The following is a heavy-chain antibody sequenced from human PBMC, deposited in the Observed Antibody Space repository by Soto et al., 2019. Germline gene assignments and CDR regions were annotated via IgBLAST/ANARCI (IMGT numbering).Heavy chain of an antibody. D-gene: IGHD1-1*01. CDR1: GFNFGDYI. CDR3: VRENNHYYSAMDA. CDR2: IRSSVYGATT. Sequence: PGGSLRLSCTTSGFNFGDYIMTWVRQSPGKGLQWVGFIRSSVYGATTEYGASVKGRFTISRDDSESVVYLQMDSLRPEDTAVYYCVRENNHYYSAMDAWGPGTTVTVSS. V-gene: IGHV3-49*04. J-gene: IGHJ6*02.